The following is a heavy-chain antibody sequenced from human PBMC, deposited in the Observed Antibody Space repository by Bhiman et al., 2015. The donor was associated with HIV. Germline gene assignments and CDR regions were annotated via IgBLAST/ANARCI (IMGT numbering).Heavy chain of an antibody. Sequence: EVQLVESGGVVVQPGGSLRLSCAASGFTFDDYTIHWVRQVPGKGLEWVSLISWDGVSTSYADSVEGRFTISRDNRKNSLYLLMNSLRADDTALYYCAKGPLYRSSSYRPYYFDYWAREPGHRL. CDR2: ISWDGVST. D-gene: IGHD6-13*01. V-gene: IGHV3-43*01. CDR3: AKGPLYRSSSYRPYYFDY. CDR1: GFTFDDYT. J-gene: IGHJ4*02.